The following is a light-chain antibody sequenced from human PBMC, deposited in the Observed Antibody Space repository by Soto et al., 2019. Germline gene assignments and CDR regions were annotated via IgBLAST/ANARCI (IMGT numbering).Light chain of an antibody. V-gene: IGKV3-11*01. CDR2: GAS. J-gene: IGKJ1*01. Sequence: EVVLTQSPATLSVSPGDRATLSCRASQSVSRNLAWYQQKPGQAPRLLIYGASTRATGVPARFSGSGSATEFTLSISSLEPEDFAVYYCQQRSNWPPWTFGQGTKVEIK. CDR3: QQRSNWPPWT. CDR1: QSVSRN.